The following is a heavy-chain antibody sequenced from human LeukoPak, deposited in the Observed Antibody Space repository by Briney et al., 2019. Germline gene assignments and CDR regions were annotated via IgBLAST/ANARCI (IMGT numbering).Heavy chain of an antibody. CDR3: AKAREFCSGGSCYNHFDH. CDR1: GFTFSSYA. Sequence: PGGSLRLSCAASGFTFSSYAMSWVRQAPGKGLEWVSGISGSDGSTYYADSVKGRFTISRDYSKNTLYVQMNSLRAEDTAVYYCAKAREFCSGGSCYNHFDHWGQGTLVTVSS. D-gene: IGHD2-15*01. V-gene: IGHV3-23*01. J-gene: IGHJ5*02. CDR2: ISGSDGST.